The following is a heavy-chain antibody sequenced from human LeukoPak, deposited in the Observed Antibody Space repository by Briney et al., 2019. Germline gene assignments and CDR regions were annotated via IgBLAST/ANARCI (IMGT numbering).Heavy chain of an antibody. CDR3: ARVGGLTSDSSGYYFEGFDY. J-gene: IGHJ4*02. V-gene: IGHV1-2*02. CDR1: GYTFTGYY. CDR2: INPNSGGT. Sequence: ASVKVSCKASGYTFTGYYMHWVRQAPGQGLEWMGWINPNSGGTNYAQKFQGRVTMTRDTSISTAYMELSRLRSDGTAVYYCARVGGLTSDSSGYYFEGFDYWGQGTLVTVSS. D-gene: IGHD3-22*01.